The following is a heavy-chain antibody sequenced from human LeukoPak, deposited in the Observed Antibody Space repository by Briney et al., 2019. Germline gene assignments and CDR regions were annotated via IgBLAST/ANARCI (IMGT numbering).Heavy chain of an antibody. CDR2: IYWYEDK. Sequence: SGPTLVKPTQTLTLTCTFSGFSLSTSGVGVGWSRQPPGKALEWLALIYWYEDKRYSPSPKSRPTITKDTSKNQVVLTMTNMDPVDTATYYCARAYSSSWYRYGMDVWGQGTTVTVSS. CDR3: ARAYSSSWYRYGMDV. V-gene: IGHV2-5*01. CDR1: GFSLSTSGVG. D-gene: IGHD6-13*01. J-gene: IGHJ6*02.